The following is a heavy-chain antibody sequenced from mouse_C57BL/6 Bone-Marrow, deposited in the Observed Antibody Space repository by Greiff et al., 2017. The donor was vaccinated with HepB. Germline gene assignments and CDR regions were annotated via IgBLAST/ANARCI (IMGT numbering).Heavy chain of an antibody. CDR2: IYPGDGDT. CDR1: GYAFSSSW. V-gene: IGHV1-82*01. J-gene: IGHJ3*01. D-gene: IGHD6-1*01. CDR3: ARGQPLAY. Sequence: QVQLKEPGPELVKPGASVKISCKASGYAFSSSWMNWVKQRPGKGLEWIGRIYPGDGDTNYNGKFKGKATLTADKSSSTAYMQLSSLTSEDSAVYFCARGQPLAYWGQGTLVTVSA.